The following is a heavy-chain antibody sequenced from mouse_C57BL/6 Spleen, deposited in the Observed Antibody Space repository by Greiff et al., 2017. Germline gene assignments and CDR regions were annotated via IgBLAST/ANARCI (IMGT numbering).Heavy chain of an antibody. CDR2: IRNKANGYTT. J-gene: IGHJ1*03. V-gene: IGHV7-3*01. D-gene: IGHD1-1*01. CDR3: ARFKDYGSPNWYFDV. CDR1: GFTFTDYY. Sequence: EVQLVESGGGLVQPGGSLSLSCAASGFTFTDYYMSWVRQPPGKALEWLGFIRNKANGYTTEYSASVKGRFTISRDNSHSILYLQMNALRAEDSATYYCARFKDYGSPNWYFDVWGTGTTVTVSS.